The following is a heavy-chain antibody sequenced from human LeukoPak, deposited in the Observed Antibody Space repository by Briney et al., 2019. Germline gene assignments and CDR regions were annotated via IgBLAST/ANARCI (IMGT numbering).Heavy chain of an antibody. D-gene: IGHD2-15*01. V-gene: IGHV3-7*01. CDR2: IGQDGSVK. J-gene: IGHJ4*02. CDR1: GFTFIVFW. CDR3: GNQCSGGICPEN. Sequence: PRGSLGLSFQAPGFTFIVFWRSWVGPPPGKGGGGGGNIGQDGSVKNYADSLKGRLTTSRDNAKNSVFLQMNSMRAEDTAFYYCGNQCSGGICPENWGRGTLVTVSS.